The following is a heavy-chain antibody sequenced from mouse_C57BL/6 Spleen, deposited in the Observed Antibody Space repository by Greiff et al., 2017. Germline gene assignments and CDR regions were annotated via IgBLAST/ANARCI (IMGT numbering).Heavy chain of an antibody. D-gene: IGHD1-1*02. J-gene: IGHJ2*01. CDR1: GYTFTSYW. CDR2: INPSSGYT. CDR3: ASTYGFDD. Sequence: VQRVESGAELAKPGASVKLSCKASGYTFTSYWMHWVKQRPGQGLEWIGYINPSSGYTKYNQKFKDKATLTADKFSSTAYMQRSSLTYEGSAVYYCASTYGFDDWGQGTTLPVSS. V-gene: IGHV1-7*01.